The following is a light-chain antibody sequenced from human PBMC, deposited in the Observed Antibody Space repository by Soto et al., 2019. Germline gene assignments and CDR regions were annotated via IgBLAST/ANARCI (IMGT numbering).Light chain of an antibody. CDR3: QNFRSSAIS. Sequence: AIQLTQSPSSLSASVGDRVSITCRASQGIGSALAWYQLKPGAAPALLIYDASTLESGVPSRFSGIRSGADFTLTISSLQPEDFATYYCQNFRSSAISFGGGTKVEIK. CDR2: DAS. J-gene: IGKJ4*01. CDR1: QGIGSA. V-gene: IGKV1-13*02.